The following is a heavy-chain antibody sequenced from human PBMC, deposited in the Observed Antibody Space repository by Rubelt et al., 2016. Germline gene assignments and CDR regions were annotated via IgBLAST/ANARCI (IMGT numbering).Heavy chain of an antibody. CDR3: ARILMGYAWFDP. Sequence: QVQLQESGPGLVKPSETLSLTCTVSGGSISSYYWSWIRQPPGKGLEWIGYIYYSGSTNYNPSLKSRVTISVDTSKNQFSLKLSSVTAADTAVYYCARILMGYAWFDPWGQGTLVTVSS. CDR1: GGSISSYY. V-gene: IGHV4-59*01. D-gene: IGHD2-8*01. CDR2: IYYSGST. J-gene: IGHJ5*02.